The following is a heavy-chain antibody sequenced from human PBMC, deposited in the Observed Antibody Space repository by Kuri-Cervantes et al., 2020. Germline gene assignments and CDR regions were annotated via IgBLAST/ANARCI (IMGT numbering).Heavy chain of an antibody. D-gene: IGHD4-17*01. J-gene: IGHJ6*03. CDR2: INTDGSTT. V-gene: IGHV3-74*01. Sequence: GESLKISCAASGLAFSKCWMRWVRQAPGKGLEWVSRINTDGSTTTYADAVKGRFTISRDNAENTLYLQMNSLRPEDTAFYYCARGVYGDFYYYMAVWGKGTTVTVSS. CDR1: GLAFSKCW. CDR3: ARGVYGDFYYYMAV.